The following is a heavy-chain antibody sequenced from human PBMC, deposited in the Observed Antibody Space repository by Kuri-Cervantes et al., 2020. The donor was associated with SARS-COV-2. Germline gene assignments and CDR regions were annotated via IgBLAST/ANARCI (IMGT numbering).Heavy chain of an antibody. J-gene: IGHJ5*02. CDR1: GGSISRTKYY. CDR3: ARHPTPYCGCDCYLDWFDP. Sequence: SETLSLTCTVSGGSISRTKYYWGWIRQPPGKGLEWIGSIFYGGSTYYNPSLKSRVTISVDTSKNQFSLKLSSVTAADTAVYYCARHPTPYCGCDCYLDWFDPWGQGIPVTFSS. V-gene: IGHV4-39*01. CDR2: IFYGGST. D-gene: IGHD2-21*02.